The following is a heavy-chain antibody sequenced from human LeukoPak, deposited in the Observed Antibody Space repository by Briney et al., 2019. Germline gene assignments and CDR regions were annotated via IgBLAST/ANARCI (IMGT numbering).Heavy chain of an antibody. CDR2: ISSSSSTK. J-gene: IGHJ3*02. D-gene: IGHD2-2*03. CDR3: ARLMDRARRDAFDI. Sequence: AGSLRLSCAASGFSFSNYNMNWVRQAPGKGLEWVSYISSSSSTKNYADSVNGRFTVSRDNAWNSLYLQMNSLRAEDTAVYYCARLMDRARRDAFDIWGQGTMVTVSS. V-gene: IGHV3-48*01. CDR1: GFSFSNYN.